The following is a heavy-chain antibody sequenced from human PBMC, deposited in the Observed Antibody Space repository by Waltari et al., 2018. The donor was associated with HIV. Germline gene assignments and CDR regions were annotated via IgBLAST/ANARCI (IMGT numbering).Heavy chain of an antibody. CDR1: GFTFDDYA. J-gene: IGHJ5*02. D-gene: IGHD1-26*01. V-gene: IGHV3-9*01. CDR2: ISWNSGSI. Sequence: EVQLVESGGGLVQPGRSLRLSCAASGFTFDDYAMHWVGQAPGKGRELVSGISWNSGSIGYADSVKGLFTISRDNAKNSLYLQMNSLRAEDTALYYCAKDRRGGATSWFDPWGQGTLVTVSS. CDR3: AKDRRGGATSWFDP.